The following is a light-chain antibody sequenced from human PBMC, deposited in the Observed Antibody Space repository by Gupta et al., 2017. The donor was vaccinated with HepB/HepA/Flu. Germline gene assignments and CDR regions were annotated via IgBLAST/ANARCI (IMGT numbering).Light chain of an antibody. J-gene: IGKJ2*01. Sequence: EIVLTQSPGTLSLSPGERATLSCRASQSVNSNTLAWYQQKPGQAPRLLIYGASSRATGIPDRFSGSGYEXDFTLTXSRRETEDFAVYYWQHHHCLYIFGXGTKMEIK. CDR2: GAS. CDR3: QHHHCLYI. V-gene: IGKV3-20*01. CDR1: QSVNSNT.